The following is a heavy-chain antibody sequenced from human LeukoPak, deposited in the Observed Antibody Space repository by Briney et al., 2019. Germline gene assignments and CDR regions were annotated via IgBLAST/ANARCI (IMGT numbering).Heavy chain of an antibody. CDR1: GFTVSSNY. CDR3: ARDRAYGGNSVGY. D-gene: IGHD4-23*01. Sequence: GGSLRLSCAASGFTVSSNYMSWVRQALGKGLEWVSVIYSGGSTYYADSVKGRFTISRDNSKNTLYLQMNSLRAEDTAVYYCARDRAYGGNSVGYWGQGTLVTVSS. V-gene: IGHV3-53*01. J-gene: IGHJ4*02. CDR2: IYSGGST.